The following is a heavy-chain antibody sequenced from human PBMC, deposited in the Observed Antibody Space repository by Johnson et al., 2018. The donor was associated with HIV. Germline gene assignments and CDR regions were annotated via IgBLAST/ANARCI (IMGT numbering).Heavy chain of an antibody. J-gene: IGHJ3*02. CDR3: GFDI. CDR1: GFTFSDYW. V-gene: IGHV3-7*02. CDR2: IKQDGSET. Sequence: VQLVESGGGLVQPGGSLRLSCAGSGFTFSDYWMKWVRQAPGKGLEWVAKIKQDGSETYYVDSVKGRFTISRDNAKNLLFLQMHSLRAEDTAVSYCGFDIWGQGTMVTVSS.